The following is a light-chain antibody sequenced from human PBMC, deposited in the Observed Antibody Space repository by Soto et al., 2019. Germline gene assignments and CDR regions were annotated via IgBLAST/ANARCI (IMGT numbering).Light chain of an antibody. CDR1: QSISDS. V-gene: IGKV1-5*03. CDR2: EAS. J-gene: IGKJ1*01. CDR3: QQYNGYWT. Sequence: DIPMTQSPSTLSASVGDRVTITCRASQSISDSLAWYQQKPGKAPKLLIYEASSLKSGVPSRFSGSRSGTEYSLTVSSLQPDDFATYSCQQYNGYWTFGQGTKVEIK.